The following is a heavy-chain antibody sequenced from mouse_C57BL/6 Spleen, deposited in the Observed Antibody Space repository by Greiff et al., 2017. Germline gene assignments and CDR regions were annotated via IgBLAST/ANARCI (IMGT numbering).Heavy chain of an antibody. J-gene: IGHJ4*01. V-gene: IGHV6-3*01. CDR3: TGRGGYYAMDY. CDR2: IRLKSDNYAT. Sequence: EVMLVESGGGLVQPGGSMKLSCVASGFTFSNYWMNWVRQSPEQGLEWVAQIRLKSDNYATPYAESVKGRFTIPRDDSKSSVYLTMNNSRAADTGIYYCTGRGGYYAMDYWGQGTSVTVSA. CDR1: GFTFSNYW.